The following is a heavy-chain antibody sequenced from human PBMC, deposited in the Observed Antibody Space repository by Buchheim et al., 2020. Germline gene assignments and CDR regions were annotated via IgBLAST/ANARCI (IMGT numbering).Heavy chain of an antibody. CDR2: ISSSSSYI. D-gene: IGHD5-18*01. J-gene: IGHJ5*02. V-gene: IGHV3-21*01. CDR3: AAGRLIRLFGNWFDP. CDR1: GFTFSSYA. Sequence: EVQLLESGGGLVQPGGSLRLSCAASGFTFSSYAMSWVRQAPGKGLEWVSSISSSSSYIYYADSVKGRFTISRDNAKNSLYLQMNSLRAEDTAVYYCAAGRLIRLFGNWFDPWGQGTL.